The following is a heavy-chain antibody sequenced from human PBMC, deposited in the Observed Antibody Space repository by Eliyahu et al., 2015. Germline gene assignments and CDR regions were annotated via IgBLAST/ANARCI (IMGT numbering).Heavy chain of an antibody. J-gene: IGHJ2*01. V-gene: IGHV1-2*02. CDR3: ARCGGDCPVYWYFDL. D-gene: IGHD2-21*02. Sequence: QVQLVQSGAEVKKPGASVKVSCKASGYTFTGYYMHWVRQAPGQGLEWMGWINPNSGGTNYAQKFQGRVTMTRDTSISTAYMELSRLRSDDTAVYYCARCGGDCPVYWYFDLWGRGTLVTVSS. CDR2: INPNSGGT. CDR1: GYTFTGYY.